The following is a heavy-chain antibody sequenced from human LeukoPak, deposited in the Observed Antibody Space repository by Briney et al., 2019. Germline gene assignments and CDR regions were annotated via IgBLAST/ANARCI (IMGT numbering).Heavy chain of an antibody. CDR2: ITSSTSYM. CDR1: GFTFSSYN. J-gene: IGHJ4*01. D-gene: IGHD3-9*01. CDR3: ARASKILTGYFDY. Sequence: GGSLRLSCAASGFTFSSYNMNWVRQAPGKVLEWVSSITSSTSYMYYADSVKGRFTISRDNAKNSLYLQMNSLRAEDTAVYYCARASKILTGYFDYWGQGTLVTVSS. V-gene: IGHV3-21*01.